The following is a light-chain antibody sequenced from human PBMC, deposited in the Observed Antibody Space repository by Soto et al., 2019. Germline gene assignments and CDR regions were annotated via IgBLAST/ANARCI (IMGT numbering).Light chain of an antibody. J-gene: IGKJ3*01. CDR3: QQYNSYLLT. V-gene: IGKV1-5*01. CDR2: DAS. Sequence: DIQMTQSPSTLSASVGDRVTITCRASQSISRSLAWYQQKPGKAPNLLIYDASSLESGVPSRFSGSGFGTEFTLTISSLQPDDFATYYCQQYNSYLLTCGPGTTVDIK. CDR1: QSISRS.